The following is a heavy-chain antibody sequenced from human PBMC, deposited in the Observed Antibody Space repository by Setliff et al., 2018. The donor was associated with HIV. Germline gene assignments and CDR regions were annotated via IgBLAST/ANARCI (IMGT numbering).Heavy chain of an antibody. V-gene: IGHV1-18*01. CDR2: FNTYNGNT. CDR1: GYTFNSYG. J-gene: IGHJ4*02. CDR3: ARQLSNSFDY. Sequence: ASVKVSCKTSGYTFNSYGISWVRQAPGQGLEWMGWFNTYNGNTNYAQKLQGRVTLTTDTSTNTAYMELRSLRSDDTAVYYCARQLSNSFDYWGQGTLVTVSS. D-gene: IGHD1-1*01.